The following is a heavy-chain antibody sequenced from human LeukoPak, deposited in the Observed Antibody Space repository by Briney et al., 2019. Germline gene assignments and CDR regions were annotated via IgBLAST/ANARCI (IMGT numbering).Heavy chain of an antibody. Sequence: GGSLRLSCAASGFTFSSYEMNWVRQAPGKGLEWVSYISSSSSTIYDADSVKGRFTISRDNAKNSLYLQMNSLRAEDTAVYYCAVSDYFDYWGQGTLVTVSS. D-gene: IGHD5/OR15-5a*01. J-gene: IGHJ4*02. CDR1: GFTFSSYE. V-gene: IGHV3-48*01. CDR2: ISSSSSTI. CDR3: AVSDYFDY.